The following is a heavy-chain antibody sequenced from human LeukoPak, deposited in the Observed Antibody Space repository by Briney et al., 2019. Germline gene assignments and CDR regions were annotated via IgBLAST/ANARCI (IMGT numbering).Heavy chain of an antibody. D-gene: IGHD3-10*01. CDR1: GFTFSSYW. CDR3: SRGEGDDY. J-gene: IGHJ4*02. V-gene: IGHV3-7*01. CDR2: INGDESEK. Sequence: PGGSLRLSCAASGFTFSSYWMSWVRQAPGKGLEWVANINGDESEKYYVNSVKARFTISRDNAKNSLYLQMNSLRVDDTAIYYCSRGEGDDYSGQGTLVTVSS.